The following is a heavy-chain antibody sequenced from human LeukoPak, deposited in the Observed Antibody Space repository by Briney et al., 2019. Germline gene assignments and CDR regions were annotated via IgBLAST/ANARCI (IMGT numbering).Heavy chain of an antibody. CDR1: GFTFSSYA. V-gene: IGHV3-30*01. Sequence: GSLKLSCAASGFTFSSYAMHRVRPAPGKGLEWVAVISYDGSNKYYADSVKGRFTISRDNSKNTLYLQMNSLRAEGTAVYYCARLTGSYALYYYYYYMDVWGKGITVTVSS. J-gene: IGHJ6*03. CDR3: ARLTGSYALYYYYYYMDV. D-gene: IGHD1-26*01. CDR2: ISYDGSNK.